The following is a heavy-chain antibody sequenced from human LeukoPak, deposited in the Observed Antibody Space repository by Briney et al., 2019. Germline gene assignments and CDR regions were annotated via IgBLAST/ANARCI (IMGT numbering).Heavy chain of an antibody. D-gene: IGHD1-7*01. CDR3: ASNAETWNSGEGRRDDAFDI. Sequence: ASVKVSCKTSGYTFNSHYVGWVRQAPGQGLEWMGWISGYNGKTNYAQKLQGRVTMTTDTSTTTAYMELRSLRPDDTAMYYCASNAETWNSGEGRRDDAFDIWGQGTMVTVSS. J-gene: IGHJ3*02. CDR1: GYTFNSHY. CDR2: ISGYNGKT. V-gene: IGHV1-18*01.